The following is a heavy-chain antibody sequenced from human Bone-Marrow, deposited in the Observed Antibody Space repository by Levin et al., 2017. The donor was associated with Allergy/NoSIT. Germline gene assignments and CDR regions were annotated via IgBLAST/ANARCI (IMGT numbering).Heavy chain of an antibody. CDR3: ARLYWGAAGKRDAFDI. CDR1: GGSISTYY. D-gene: IGHD6-13*01. J-gene: IGHJ3*02. CDR2: IYYSGST. V-gene: IGHV4-59*01. Sequence: SQTLSLTCTVSGGSISTYYWSWIRQPPGKGLEWIGYIYYSGSTNYNPSLKSRVTISVDTSKNQFSLKLSSVTAADTAVYYCARLYWGAAGKRDAFDIWGQGTMVTVSS.